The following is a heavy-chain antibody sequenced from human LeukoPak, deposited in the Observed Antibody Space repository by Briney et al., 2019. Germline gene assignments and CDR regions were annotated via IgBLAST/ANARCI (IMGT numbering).Heavy chain of an antibody. V-gene: IGHV3-9*01. Sequence: GGSLRLSCAASGFTFDDYAMRWVRQAPGKGLEWVSGISWNSGSIGYADSVKGRFTISRDNAKNSLYLQMNSLGAEDTALYYCAKDTKYYYDSSGYFDYWGQGTLVTVSS. CDR2: ISWNSGSI. CDR3: AKDTKYYYDSSGYFDY. D-gene: IGHD3-22*01. J-gene: IGHJ4*02. CDR1: GFTFDDYA.